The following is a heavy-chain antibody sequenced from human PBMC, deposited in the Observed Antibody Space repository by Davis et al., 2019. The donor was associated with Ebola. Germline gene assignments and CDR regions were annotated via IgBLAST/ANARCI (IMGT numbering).Heavy chain of an antibody. CDR3: ARWTPGGREFDY. CDR2: IYPGDSDT. CDR1: GYSFTSYC. Sequence: PGGSLRLSCQGSGYSFTSYCNGWVRQMPGEGLEWMGVIYPGDSDTRYSPSFQGQVTISADKSISPAYLQWSSLRASDSAMYYCARWTPGGREFDYWAQGTLVTVSS. D-gene: IGHD1-14*01. V-gene: IGHV5-51*01. J-gene: IGHJ4*02.